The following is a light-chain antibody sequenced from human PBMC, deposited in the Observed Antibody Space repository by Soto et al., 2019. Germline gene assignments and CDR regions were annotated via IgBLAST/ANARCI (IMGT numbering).Light chain of an antibody. Sequence: QSVLTQSPSASASLGASVKLTCTLSSGHSRYAISWHQQQAEKGPRYLMKVNSDGSHSKGDGIPDRFSGSSSGTERYLTISSLQSEDEADYYCQTWGTDIHVFGGGTKVTVL. CDR2: VNSDGSH. CDR1: SGHSRYA. V-gene: IGLV4-69*02. J-gene: IGLJ2*01. CDR3: QTWGTDIHV.